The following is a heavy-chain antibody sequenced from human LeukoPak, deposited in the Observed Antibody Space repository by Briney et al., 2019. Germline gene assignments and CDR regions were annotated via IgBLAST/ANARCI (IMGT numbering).Heavy chain of an antibody. CDR1: GGSISSSSYY. CDR3: ARLPYDILTGYQGDY. CDR2: IYYSGST. V-gene: IGHV4-39*01. Sequence: KPSETLSLTCTVSGGSISSSSYYWGWIRQPPGKGLEWIGSIYYSGSTYYNPSLKSRVTISVDTSKNQFSLKLSSVTAADTAVYYCARLPYDILTGYQGDYWGQGTLVTVSS. D-gene: IGHD3-9*01. J-gene: IGHJ4*02.